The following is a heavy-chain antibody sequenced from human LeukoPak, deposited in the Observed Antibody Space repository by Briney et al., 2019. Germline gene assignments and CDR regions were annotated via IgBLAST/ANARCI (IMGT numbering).Heavy chain of an antibody. CDR3: ARVRYSGSYNWFDP. V-gene: IGHV1-2*02. CDR1: EYTFTGYY. Sequence: SVKVSCKASEYTFTGYYMHWVRQAPGQGLEWMGWINPNSGGTNYAQKFQGRVTMTRDTSISTAYMELSRLRSDDTAVYYCARVRYSGSYNWFDPWGQGTLVTVSS. D-gene: IGHD1-26*01. J-gene: IGHJ5*02. CDR2: INPNSGGT.